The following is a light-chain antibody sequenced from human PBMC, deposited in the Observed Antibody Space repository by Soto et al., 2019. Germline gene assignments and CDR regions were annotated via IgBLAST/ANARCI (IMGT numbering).Light chain of an antibody. J-gene: IGLJ1*01. CDR2: DVS. Sequence: QSALTQPRSVSGFPGQSVTISCTGTSSDVGGYNYVSWYQQHPGKAPKLMIDDVSKRPSGVPDRFSGSKSGNTASLTISGLQAEDEADYYCSSYAGSYTYVFGTGTKVTV. CDR1: SSDVGGYNY. CDR3: SSYAGSYTYV. V-gene: IGLV2-11*01.